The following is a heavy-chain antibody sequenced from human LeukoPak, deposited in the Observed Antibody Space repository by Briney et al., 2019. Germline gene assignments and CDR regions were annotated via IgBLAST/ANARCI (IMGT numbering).Heavy chain of an antibody. CDR3: ARGVAGVYFYYYMDV. V-gene: IGHV1-2*02. J-gene: IGHJ6*03. Sequence: ASVKVSCKASGYTFTGYYMHWVRQAPGQGLEWMGWINPNNGGTNYAQKCQGRVTMTRDTSISTAYMELSRLRSDDTAVYYCARGVAGVYFYYYMDVWGKGTTVTVSS. CDR2: INPNNGGT. D-gene: IGHD1-14*01. CDR1: GYTFTGYY.